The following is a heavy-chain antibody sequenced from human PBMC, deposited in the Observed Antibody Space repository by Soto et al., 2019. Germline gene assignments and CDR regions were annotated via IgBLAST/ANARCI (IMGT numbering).Heavy chain of an antibody. J-gene: IGHJ5*02. Sequence: EVQLVESGGGQVQPGGSLTLSCAVSGFTLRSYWMHWVHQAPGKGLEWVARIDSDGRTTNYADSVKGRFTISRDNAKNTVFLHMNSLRAEDRAVYYCARGVVVYQQLVRGRDRFDPWGQGTLVTVSS. D-gene: IGHD6-13*01. CDR3: ARGVVVYQQLVRGRDRFDP. CDR2: IDSDGRTT. V-gene: IGHV3-74*01. CDR1: GFTLRSYW.